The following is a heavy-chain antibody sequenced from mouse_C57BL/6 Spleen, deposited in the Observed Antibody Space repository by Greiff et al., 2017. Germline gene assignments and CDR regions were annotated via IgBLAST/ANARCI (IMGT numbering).Heavy chain of an antibody. CDR2: IHPNSGST. D-gene: IGHD2-5*01. V-gene: IGHV1-64*01. CDR3: ARAASNSWFAY. CDR1: GYTFTSYW. Sequence: QVQLQQPGAELVKPGASVKLSCKASGYTFTSYWMHWVKQRPGQGLEWIGMIHPNSGSTNYNEKFKSKATLTVDKSSSTAYMQLSSLTSADSAVYYCARAASNSWFAYWGQGTLVTVSA. J-gene: IGHJ3*01.